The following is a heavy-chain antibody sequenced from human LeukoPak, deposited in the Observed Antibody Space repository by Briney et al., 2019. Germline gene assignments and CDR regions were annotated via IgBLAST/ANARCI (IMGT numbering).Heavy chain of an antibody. CDR1: GGSISSGGYS. J-gene: IGHJ4*02. CDR2: IYHSGST. CDR3: ASTESPAAIPFHY. V-gene: IGHV4-30-2*01. Sequence: SETLSLTCAVSGGSISSGGYSWGWIRQPPGKGLEWIGYIYHSGSTYYNPSLKSRVTISVDRSKNQFSLKLSSVTAADTAVYYCASTESPAAIPFHYWGQGTLVTVSS. D-gene: IGHD2-2*02.